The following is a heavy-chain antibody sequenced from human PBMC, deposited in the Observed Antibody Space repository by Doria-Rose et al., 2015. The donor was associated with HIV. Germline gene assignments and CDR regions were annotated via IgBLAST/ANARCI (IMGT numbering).Heavy chain of an antibody. V-gene: IGHV3-33*01. CDR2: IWYDGSNK. D-gene: IGHD3-22*01. CDR3: ARDRADYYDSSGSDAFDI. J-gene: IGHJ3*02. Sequence: MHWVRQAPGKGLEWVAVIWYDGSNKYYADSAKGRFTISRDNSKNTLYLQMNSLRAEDTAVYYCARDRADYYDSSGSDAFDIWGQGTMVTVSS.